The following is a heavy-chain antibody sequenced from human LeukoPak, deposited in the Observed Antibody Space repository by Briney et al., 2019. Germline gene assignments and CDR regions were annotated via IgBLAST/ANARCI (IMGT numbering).Heavy chain of an antibody. D-gene: IGHD6-19*01. CDR3: ARDRVRYSSGWHGGFDY. Sequence: ASVKVSCKASGYTFSGYYMHWVRQAPGQGLEWMGWINPNSGGTNYAQKFQGGVTMTRDTSISTAYMEVSRLRSDDTAVYYCARDRVRYSSGWHGGFDYWGQGTLVTVSS. V-gene: IGHV1-2*02. CDR2: INPNSGGT. CDR1: GYTFSGYY. J-gene: IGHJ4*02.